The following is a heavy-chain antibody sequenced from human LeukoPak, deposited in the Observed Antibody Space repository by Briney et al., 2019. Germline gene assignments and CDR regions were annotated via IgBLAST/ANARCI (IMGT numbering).Heavy chain of an antibody. CDR2: IIPIFGTA. D-gene: IGHD3-22*01. J-gene: IGHJ4*02. Sequence: GSSVNVSCKASGGTFSSYAISWVRQAPGQGLEWMGGIIPIFGTANYAQKFQGRVTITADESTSTAYMELSSLRSEDTAVYYCARAENYYDSSGLSGYWGQGTLVTVSS. CDR1: GGTFSSYA. CDR3: ARAENYYDSSGLSGY. V-gene: IGHV1-69*01.